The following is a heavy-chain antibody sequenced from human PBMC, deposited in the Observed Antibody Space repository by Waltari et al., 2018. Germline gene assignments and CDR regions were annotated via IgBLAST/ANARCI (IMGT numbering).Heavy chain of an antibody. J-gene: IGHJ6*02. CDR2: ISSSGSTI. V-gene: IGHV3-11*01. CDR1: GFTFSDYY. CDR3: AREGIFGVVTSDGLYGMDV. Sequence: QVQLVESGGGLVKPGGSLRLSCAASGFTFSDYYMSWIRQAPGKGLEWVSYISSSGSTIYYADSVKGRFTIARDNAKNSLYLQMNSLRAEDTAVYYCAREGIFGVVTSDGLYGMDVWGQGTTVTVSS. D-gene: IGHD3-3*01.